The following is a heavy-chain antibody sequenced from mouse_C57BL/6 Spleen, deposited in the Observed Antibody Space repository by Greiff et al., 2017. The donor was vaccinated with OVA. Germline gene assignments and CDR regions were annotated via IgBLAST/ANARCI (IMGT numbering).Heavy chain of an antibody. CDR2: INPSSGYT. CDR1: GYTFTSYT. J-gene: IGHJ1*03. CDR3: ARGTGTGYFDV. Sequence: VQLQQSGAELARPGASVKMSCKASGYTFTSYTMHWVKQRPGQGLEWIGYINPSSGYTKYNQKFKDKATLTADKSSSTAYMQLSSLTSDDSAFYYCARGTGTGYFDVWGTGTTVTVSS. V-gene: IGHV1-4*01. D-gene: IGHD4-1*01.